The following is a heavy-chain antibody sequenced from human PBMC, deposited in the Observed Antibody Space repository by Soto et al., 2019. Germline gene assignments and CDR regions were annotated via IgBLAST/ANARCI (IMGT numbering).Heavy chain of an antibody. J-gene: IGHJ6*02. Sequence: VGSLRLSCLASGFTFSDYAMTWVRHVPGRGLEWVASLDGAGGSTYYADSVRGRFTISRDNSQNTLFLQMKGLTVDDTAIYYCTAPRDEYGSGVSWFTYGMDIWGQGTTVTVSS. CDR3: TAPRDEYGSGVSWFTYGMDI. V-gene: IGHV3-23*01. CDR2: LDGAGGST. D-gene: IGHD3-10*01. CDR1: GFTFSDYA.